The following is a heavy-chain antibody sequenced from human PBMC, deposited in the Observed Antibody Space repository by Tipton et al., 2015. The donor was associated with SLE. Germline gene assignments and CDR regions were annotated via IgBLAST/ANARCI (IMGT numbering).Heavy chain of an antibody. CDR3: ARRHYSGPFDS. CDR1: GFTVNDNY. J-gene: IGHJ4*02. CDR2: IYRGGAT. V-gene: IGHV3-53*05. D-gene: IGHD5-12*01. Sequence: SLRLSCAASGFTVNDNYMSWVRQAPGKGLEWVSVIYRGGATHYADSVKGRFTISRDSSKNTLYLQMNGLRTEDTAVYYCARRHYSGPFDSWGQGTLVTVSS.